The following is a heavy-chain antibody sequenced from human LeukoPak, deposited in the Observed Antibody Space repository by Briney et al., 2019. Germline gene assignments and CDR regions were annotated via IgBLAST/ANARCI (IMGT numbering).Heavy chain of an antibody. Sequence: GGSLRLSCAASGFTFSNYAMTWVRQAPGKGLEWVSILSDSGVYTYYADSVKGRFTISRDNSKNTLYLQMNSLRDEDTAVYYCAKFEFGFWGQGTLVTVSS. CDR3: AKFEFGF. CDR2: LSDSGVYT. V-gene: IGHV3-23*01. CDR1: GFTFSNYA. D-gene: IGHD3-16*01. J-gene: IGHJ4*02.